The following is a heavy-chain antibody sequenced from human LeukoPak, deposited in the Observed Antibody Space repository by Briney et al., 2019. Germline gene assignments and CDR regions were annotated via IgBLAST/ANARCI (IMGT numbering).Heavy chain of an antibody. CDR1: GASISSSSYY. Sequence: PSETLSLTCTVSGASISSSSYYWGWIRQPPGKGLEWIGSIYYSGSTNYNPSLKSRVTISVDTSKNQFSLKLSSVTAADTAVYYCARASSSPCSSTSCSLRRDGRYNWFDPWGQGTLVTVSS. J-gene: IGHJ5*02. V-gene: IGHV4-39*07. D-gene: IGHD2-2*01. CDR3: ARASSSPCSSTSCSLRRDGRYNWFDP. CDR2: IYYSGST.